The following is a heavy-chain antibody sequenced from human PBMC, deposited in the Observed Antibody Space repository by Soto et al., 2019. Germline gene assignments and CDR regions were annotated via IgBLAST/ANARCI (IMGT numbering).Heavy chain of an antibody. CDR1: GGTFSSYA. D-gene: IGHD6-13*01. CDR2: INPIFGTA. CDR3: GSSWYSFSWGQEY. Sequence: ASVKVSCKASGGTFSSYAISWVRQAPGQGLEWMGGINPIFGTANYAQKFQGRVTITADESTSTAYMELSSLRSEDTAVYYGGSSWYSFSWGQEYWGQGTLVTVSS. V-gene: IGHV1-69*13. J-gene: IGHJ4*02.